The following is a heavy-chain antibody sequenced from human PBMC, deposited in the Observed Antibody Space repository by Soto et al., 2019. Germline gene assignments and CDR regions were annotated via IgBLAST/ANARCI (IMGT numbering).Heavy chain of an antibody. J-gene: IGHJ4*02. CDR3: VRDDPGLGMDY. V-gene: IGHV3-30*03. CDR2: ISYDGSNK. Sequence: GGSLRLSCAASGFTFSSYGMHWVRQAPGKGLEWVAVISYDGSNKYYADSVKGRFTISRDNSKNTLYLQMNSLRAEDTAVYFCVRDDPGLGMDYWGLGTLVTVSS. D-gene: IGHD1-26*01. CDR1: GFTFSSYG.